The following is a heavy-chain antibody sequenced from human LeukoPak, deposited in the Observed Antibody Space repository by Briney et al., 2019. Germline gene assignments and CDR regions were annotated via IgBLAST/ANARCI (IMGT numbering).Heavy chain of an antibody. D-gene: IGHD2-15*01. J-gene: IGHJ4*02. Sequence: PGVSLRLSCAASGFTFSSYAMTWVRQAPVKGLEWLSVVTDTGGNTYHADSVKGRFTISRDNSKNTVYLEMNSLRVEDTAVYYCAKGTVRSCSGPSCYPLDSWGQGTLVTVSS. CDR1: GFTFSSYA. V-gene: IGHV3-23*01. CDR3: AKGTVRSCSGPSCYPLDS. CDR2: VTDTGGNT.